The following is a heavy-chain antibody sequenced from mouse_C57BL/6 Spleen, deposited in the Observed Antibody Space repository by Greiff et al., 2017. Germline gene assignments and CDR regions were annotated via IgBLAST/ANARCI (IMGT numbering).Heavy chain of an antibody. CDR3: ATPYYDYEGLAY. CDR1: GYAFSSYW. J-gene: IGHJ3*01. D-gene: IGHD2-4*01. CDR2: IYPGDGDT. V-gene: IGHV1-80*01. Sequence: VTLMASGAELVKPGASVKISCKASGYAFSSYWMNWVKQRPGTGLEGIGQIYPGDGDTNYNGKFKGKATLTADKSSSTAYMQRSSLTSEDSAFYFCATPYYDYEGLAYWGQRTLVTVSA.